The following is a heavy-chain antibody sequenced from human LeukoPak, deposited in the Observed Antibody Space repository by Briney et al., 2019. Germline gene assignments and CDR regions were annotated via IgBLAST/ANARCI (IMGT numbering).Heavy chain of an antibody. D-gene: IGHD2-21*02. J-gene: IGHJ3*02. CDR2: IYPGDSDT. CDR3: ASPYCGGDCYYHDAFDI. CDR1: GYSFTSYW. V-gene: IGHV5-51*01. Sequence: GESLKISCKGSGYSFTSYWIGWVRQMPGKGLEWMGIIYPGDSDTRYSPSFQGQVTISADKSISTAYLQWSSLKASDTAMYYCASPYCGGDCYYHDAFDIWGQGTMVTVSS.